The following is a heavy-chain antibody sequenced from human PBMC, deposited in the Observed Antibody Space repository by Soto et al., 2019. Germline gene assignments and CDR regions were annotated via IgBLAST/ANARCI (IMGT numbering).Heavy chain of an antibody. CDR1: GFSLSTSGVG. D-gene: IGHD4-17*01. V-gene: IGHV2-5*02. Sequence: QITLKESGPTLVKPTQTLTLTCTFSGFSLSTSGVGVGWIRQPPGKALEWLALIYWDDDKRYRPSLKSRLTITKDTSKNQVVLTMTNMDPVDTATYYCAHSLKADYGDYAPFDYWGQGTLVTASS. CDR2: IYWDDDK. J-gene: IGHJ4*02. CDR3: AHSLKADYGDYAPFDY.